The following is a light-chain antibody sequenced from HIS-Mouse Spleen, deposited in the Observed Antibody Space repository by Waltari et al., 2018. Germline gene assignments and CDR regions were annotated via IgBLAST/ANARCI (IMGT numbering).Light chain of an antibody. CDR3: QVWDSSSDHVV. J-gene: IGLJ2*01. CDR1: NIGSKS. Sequence: SYVLTQPPSVSVAPGQTARITCGGNNIGSKSVHWYQQKPGQAPVLVVYDDSDRPSGIPEGFSGSNSGNPATLTISRVEAGDEADYYCQVWDSSSDHVVFGGGTKLTVL. V-gene: IGLV3-21*02. CDR2: DDS.